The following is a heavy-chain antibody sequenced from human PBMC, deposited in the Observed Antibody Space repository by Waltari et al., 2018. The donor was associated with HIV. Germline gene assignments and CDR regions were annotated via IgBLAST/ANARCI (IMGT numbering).Heavy chain of an antibody. Sequence: QVQLQESGPGLVKPSEPLSLTCTAPGGPVRSYSWRWIRQPPGKGLEWIGYVYYTGSTNYSPSLKSRVTISVDTSKNQFSLKLSFVTAADTAVYYCARGRGTIDPWGQGTLVTVSS. CDR2: VYYTGST. CDR3: ARGRGTIDP. J-gene: IGHJ5*02. V-gene: IGHV4-59*02. CDR1: GGPVRSYS. D-gene: IGHD3-10*01.